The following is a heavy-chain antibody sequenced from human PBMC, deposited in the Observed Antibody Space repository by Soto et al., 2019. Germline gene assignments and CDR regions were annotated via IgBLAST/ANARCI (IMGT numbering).Heavy chain of an antibody. CDR2: MNPNSGNT. Sequence: ASVKVSCKASGYTFTSYDINWVRQATGQGLEWMGWMNPNSGNTGYAQKFQGRVTMTRNTSISTAYMELSSLRSEDTAVYYCARETTNNIHYYYYYYMDVWGKGTTVTVSS. V-gene: IGHV1-8*01. CDR1: GYTFTSYD. J-gene: IGHJ6*03. D-gene: IGHD1-1*01. CDR3: ARETTNNIHYYYYYYMDV.